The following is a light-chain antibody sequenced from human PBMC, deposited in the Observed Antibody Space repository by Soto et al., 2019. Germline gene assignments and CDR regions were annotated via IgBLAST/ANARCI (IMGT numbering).Light chain of an antibody. V-gene: IGKV3-15*01. J-gene: IGKJ4*01. CDR1: QSVNSN. CDR2: DAS. Sequence: EIVMTQSPATLSVSPGERATLSCRASQSVNSNLAWYRQKPGQAPRLLISDASTRATGVPARFSGSGSGTEFTHTLRSLQSEDSGIYYCQQYNFWPPLTFGGGTKVEIK. CDR3: QQYNFWPPLT.